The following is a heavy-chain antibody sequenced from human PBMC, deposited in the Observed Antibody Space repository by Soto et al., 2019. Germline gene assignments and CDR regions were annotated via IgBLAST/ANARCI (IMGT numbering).Heavy chain of an antibody. D-gene: IGHD1-20*01. CDR1: GFTFSSFW. V-gene: IGHV3-74*01. J-gene: IGHJ4*02. CDR2: IRPDGSTT. Sequence: PGGSLRLSCAASGFTFSSFWMHWVRQPPGKGLVWVSHIRPDGSTTRDADSVQGRFTNSRDNARSTLYLQMNSLRVEDTGVYYCLRDNNWSYDYWGQGILVTVSS. CDR3: LRDNNWSYDY.